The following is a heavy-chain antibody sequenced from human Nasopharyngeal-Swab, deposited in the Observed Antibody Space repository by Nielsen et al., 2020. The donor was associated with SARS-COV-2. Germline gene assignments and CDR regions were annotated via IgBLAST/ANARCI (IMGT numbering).Heavy chain of an antibody. CDR1: GYSISSGYY. CDR2: IYHSGST. CDR3: ARIAAPPWYFDL. J-gene: IGHJ2*01. Sequence: SETLSLTCTVSGYSISSGYYWGWIRQPPGKGLEWIGSIYHSGSTYYNPSLKSRVTISADTSKNQFSLKLSSVTAADTAVYYCARIAAPPWYFDLWGRGTLVTVSS. D-gene: IGHD6-6*01. V-gene: IGHV4-38-2*02.